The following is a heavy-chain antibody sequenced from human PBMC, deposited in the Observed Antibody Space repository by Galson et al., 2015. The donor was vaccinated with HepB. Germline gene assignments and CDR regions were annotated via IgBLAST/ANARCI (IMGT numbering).Heavy chain of an antibody. CDR3: ARGGRFGELFGYYFDY. CDR2: INAGNGNT. CDR1: GYTFTSYA. J-gene: IGHJ4*02. V-gene: IGHV1-3*01. Sequence: SVKVSCKASGYTFTSYAMHWVRQAPGQRLEWMGWINAGNGNTKYSQKFQGRVTITRDTSASTAYMELSSLRSEDTAVYYCARGGRFGELFGYYFDYRGQGTLVTVSS. D-gene: IGHD3-10*01.